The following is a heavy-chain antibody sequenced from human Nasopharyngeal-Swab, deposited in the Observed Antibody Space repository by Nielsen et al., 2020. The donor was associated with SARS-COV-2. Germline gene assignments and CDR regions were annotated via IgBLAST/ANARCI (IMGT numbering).Heavy chain of an antibody. CDR2: ISWNSGSI. CDR1: GFTFDDYA. V-gene: IGHV3-9*01. D-gene: IGHD3-22*01. J-gene: IGHJ5*02. Sequence: GASLRLCCAASGFTFDDYAMHWVRQAPGKGLEWVSGISWNSGSIGYADSVKGRFTISRDNAKNSLYLQMNSLRAEDTALYYCAKDRDHYYDSSGYPMFDPWGQGTLVTVSS. CDR3: AKDRDHYYDSSGYPMFDP.